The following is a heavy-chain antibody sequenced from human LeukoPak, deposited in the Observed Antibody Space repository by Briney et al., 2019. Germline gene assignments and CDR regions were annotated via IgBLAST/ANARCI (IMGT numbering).Heavy chain of an antibody. CDR2: IYHSGTT. V-gene: IGHV4-38-2*01. CDR1: GYSISSGYY. D-gene: IGHD3-3*01. Sequence: SETLSLTCAVSGYSISSGYYWGWIRQPPGKGLEWIGSIYHSGTTYHNPSLKSRLTMSADTSKNRFSLKLSSVTVADTGVYYCARYFWSGYYYFDYWGQGTLVTVSS. J-gene: IGHJ4*02. CDR3: ARYFWSGYYYFDY.